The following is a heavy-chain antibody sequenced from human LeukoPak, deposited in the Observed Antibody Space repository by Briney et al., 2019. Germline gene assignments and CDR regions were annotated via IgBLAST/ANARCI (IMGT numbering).Heavy chain of an antibody. CDR1: GGSISTGDHY. CDR2: IYYSGTT. D-gene: IGHD4-11*01. V-gene: IGHV4-30-4*08. Sequence: SQTLSLTCTVSGGSISTGDHYWSWIRQPPGKGLEWIGYIYYSGTTYYNPSLKSRVTISVDTSKNQFSLKLSSMTAADTAVYYCARDGDDYSNYGIDYWGQGTLVTVSS. CDR3: ARDGDDYSNYGIDY. J-gene: IGHJ4*02.